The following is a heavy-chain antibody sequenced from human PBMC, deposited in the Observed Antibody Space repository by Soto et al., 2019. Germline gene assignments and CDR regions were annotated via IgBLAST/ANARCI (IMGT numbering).Heavy chain of an antibody. V-gene: IGHV4-4*02. J-gene: IGHJ4*02. CDR2: IYHNGIT. CDR3: ATVPPRIVVVLAEFPT. D-gene: IGHD2-21*01. CDR1: GTSISSSYW. Sequence: SETLSLTCRVSGTSISSSYWWAWVRQSPGKGLEWIGEIYHNGITKYNSSLKSRVSMSIDKSNNQFSLKLTSVTAADTAVYYCATVPPRIVVVLAEFPTWGQGTLVTVSS.